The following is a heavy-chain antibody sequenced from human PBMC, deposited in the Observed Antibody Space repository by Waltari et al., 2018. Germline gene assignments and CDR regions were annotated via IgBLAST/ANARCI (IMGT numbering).Heavy chain of an antibody. D-gene: IGHD6-19*01. CDR2: ISWNSGSI. CDR1: GFTFDDYA. CDR3: AKDGGVAVAGTSLNWFDP. Sequence: EVQLVESGGGSVQPGRSMRLSCAASGFTFDDYAMNWVRQAPGKGLEWVSGISWNSGSIGYADSVKGRFTISRDNAKNSLYLQMNSLRAEDTALYYCAKDGGVAVAGTSLNWFDPWGQGTLVTVSS. J-gene: IGHJ5*02. V-gene: IGHV3-9*01.